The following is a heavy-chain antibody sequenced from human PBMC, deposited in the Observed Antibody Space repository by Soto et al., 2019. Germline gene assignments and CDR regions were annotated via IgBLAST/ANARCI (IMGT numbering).Heavy chain of an antibody. J-gene: IGHJ4*02. Sequence: GGSLRLSCAASGFTVSGNFMSWVRQAPGKGLEWVSVIYSDGSGGRAYYADSVKGRFTISRDNSKNTLYLQMGSLRAEDTAVYYCASSTGGHFDYWAQGTLVTVSS. CDR1: GFTVSGNF. CDR2: IYSDGSGGRA. CDR3: ASSTGGHFDY. D-gene: IGHD2-2*01. V-gene: IGHV3-66*01.